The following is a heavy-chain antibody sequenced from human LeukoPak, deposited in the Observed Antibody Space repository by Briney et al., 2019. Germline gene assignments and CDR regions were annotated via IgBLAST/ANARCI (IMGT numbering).Heavy chain of an antibody. V-gene: IGHV1-8*01. CDR3: ARAGGSYSPSDY. CDR1: GYTFTSYD. CDR2: MNPNSGNT. Sequence: ASVKVSCKASGYTFTSYDINWVRQATGQGLEWMGWMNPNSGNTGYAQKFQGRVTMTRNTSISTAYMELSSLRSDDTAVFYCARAGGSYSPSDYWGQGTLVTVSS. J-gene: IGHJ4*02. D-gene: IGHD2-21*01.